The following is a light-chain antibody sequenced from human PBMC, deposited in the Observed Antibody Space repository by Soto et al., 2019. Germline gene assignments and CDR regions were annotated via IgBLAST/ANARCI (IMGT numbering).Light chain of an antibody. V-gene: IGLV1-40*01. CDR2: GNS. J-gene: IGLJ2*01. CDR3: KSYDNSLSVSV. Sequence: QSVLTQPPSVSGAPGQRVTISCTGSSSNIGSRYDVHWYQQLPGTAPKLLIFGNSNRPSGVPDRFSGSKSGTSASLAITGLQAEDVVDYYCKSYDNSLSVSVFRGGTNVTV. CDR1: SSNIGSRYD.